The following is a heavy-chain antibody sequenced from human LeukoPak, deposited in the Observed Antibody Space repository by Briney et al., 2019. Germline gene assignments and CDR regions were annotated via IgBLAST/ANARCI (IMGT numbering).Heavy chain of an antibody. CDR3: VRSQGGYYYDSSGYYQGPLDY. Sequence: PGGSLRLSCAASGFTLGTHCMTWVRQAPGKGLEWVSSVSSSSNYIHYADSVKGRFTISRDNAENSLYPQMNGLRAEDTAMYYCVRSQGGYYYDSSGYYQGPLDYWGQGTLVTVSS. CDR2: VSSSSNYI. D-gene: IGHD3-22*01. J-gene: IGHJ4*02. CDR1: GFTLGTHC. V-gene: IGHV3-21*01.